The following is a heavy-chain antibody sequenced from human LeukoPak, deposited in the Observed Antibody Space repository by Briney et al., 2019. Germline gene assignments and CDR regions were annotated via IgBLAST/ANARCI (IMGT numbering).Heavy chain of an antibody. CDR1: GVSFSGYY. CDR3: ARGYSSSWLTFDY. J-gene: IGHJ4*02. V-gene: IGHV4-34*01. D-gene: IGHD6-13*01. Sequence: SETLSLTYAVYGVSFSGYYWSWIRQPPPNRPDWIGEINHSGSTNYNPSLKSRVTISVDTSKNQFSLKLSSVTAADTAVYYCARGYSSSWLTFDYWGQGTLVTVSS. CDR2: INHSGST.